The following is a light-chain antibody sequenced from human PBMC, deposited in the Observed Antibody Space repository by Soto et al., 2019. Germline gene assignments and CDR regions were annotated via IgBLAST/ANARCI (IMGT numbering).Light chain of an antibody. CDR1: SSDVGNYKY. CDR2: EVS. V-gene: IGLV2-14*01. J-gene: IGLJ1*01. Sequence: QSVLTQPASVSWSPGQSITISCTGTSSDVGNYKYVSWYQQHPGKAPKLMIYEVSNRPSGVSNRFSGSKSGNTASLTISGLQAEDETDYYCFSYTSSGTYVFGTGTKATVL. CDR3: FSYTSSGTYV.